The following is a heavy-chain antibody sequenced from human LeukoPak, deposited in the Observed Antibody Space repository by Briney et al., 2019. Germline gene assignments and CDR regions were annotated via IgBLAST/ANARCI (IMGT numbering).Heavy chain of an antibody. CDR3: ARDSRRDGYNIFDY. J-gene: IGHJ4*02. CDR1: GYTFTGNY. V-gene: IGHV1-2*02. D-gene: IGHD5-24*01. CDR2: INPNSGGT. Sequence: GPSVKVSCKASGYTFTGNYMHWVRQAPGQGLEWMGWINPNSGGTNYAQKFQGRVAMTRDTSISTAYMELSSLGSDDTAVYYCARDSRRDGYNIFDYWGQGTLVTVSS.